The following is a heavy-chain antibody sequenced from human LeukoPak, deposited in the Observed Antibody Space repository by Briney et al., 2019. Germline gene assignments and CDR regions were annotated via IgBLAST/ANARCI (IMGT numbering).Heavy chain of an antibody. D-gene: IGHD6-19*01. CDR1: GFTFSNYW. J-gene: IGHJ4*02. CDR2: IVQSGYEQ. V-gene: IGHV3-7*01. Sequence: GGSLRLSCAASGFTFSNYWMAWVRQAPGKGLEWVANIVQSGYEQYYVDSVRGRFTISRDNAMNSIDLQMNSLRAEDTAVYYCAKDARRTFGLSSGLYRGSYYFDYWGQGTLVTVSS. CDR3: AKDARRTFGLSSGLYRGSYYFDY.